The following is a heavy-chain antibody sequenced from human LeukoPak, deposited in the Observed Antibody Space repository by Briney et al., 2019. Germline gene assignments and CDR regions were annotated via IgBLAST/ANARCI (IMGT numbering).Heavy chain of an antibody. CDR3: ARDQGLAVTGNFDY. V-gene: IGHV1-2*02. Sequence: ASVNVSCKASGYTFTGYYMHWVRQAPGQGLEWMGWINPNSGGTNYAQKFQGRVTMTRDTSISTAYMELSRLRSDETAVYYCARDQGLAVTGNFDYWGQGTLVTVSS. CDR2: INPNSGGT. D-gene: IGHD6-19*01. J-gene: IGHJ4*02. CDR1: GYTFTGYY.